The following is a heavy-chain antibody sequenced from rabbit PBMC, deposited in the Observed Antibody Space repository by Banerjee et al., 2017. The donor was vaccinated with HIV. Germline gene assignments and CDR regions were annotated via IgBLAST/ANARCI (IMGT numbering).Heavy chain of an antibody. J-gene: IGHJ4*01. CDR3: ARDLAGVIGWNFGL. D-gene: IGHD4-1*01. Sequence: NYANSVKGRFTISSDNAQNTVFLQMTSLTASDTATYFCARDLAGVIGWNFGLWGPGTLVTVS. V-gene: IGHV1S8*01.